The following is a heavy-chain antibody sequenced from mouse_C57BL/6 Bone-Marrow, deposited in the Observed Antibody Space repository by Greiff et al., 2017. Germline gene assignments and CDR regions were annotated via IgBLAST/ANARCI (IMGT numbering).Heavy chain of an antibody. CDR1: GFNIKDDY. V-gene: IGHV14-4*01. J-gene: IGHJ2*01. Sequence: VQLQQSGAELVRPGASVTLSCTASGFNIKDDYMHWVKQRPEQGLEWIGWIDPENGDTEYASKFQGKATITADTSSNTAYLQLSSLTSEDTAVYYCTTGYYGSSYSYWGQGTTLTVSS. CDR2: IDPENGDT. D-gene: IGHD1-1*01. CDR3: TTGYYGSSYSY.